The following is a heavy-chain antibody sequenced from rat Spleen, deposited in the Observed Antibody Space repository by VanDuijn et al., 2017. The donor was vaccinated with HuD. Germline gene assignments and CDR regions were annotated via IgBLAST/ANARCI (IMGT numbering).Heavy chain of an antibody. J-gene: IGHJ2*01. D-gene: IGHD1-11*01. V-gene: IGHV2-41*01. CDR2: IWNTGGT. Sequence: QVQVKESGPGLGQPSQTLSLTCTVAGFSLTSYNVHWIRQPPGKGLEWMGIIWNTGGTRYNSALKSRLSISRDTSKSQVFLKMNSLQTEDTATYYCAREGSGGFDYWGQGVMVTVSS. CDR3: AREGSGGFDY. CDR1: GFSLTSYN.